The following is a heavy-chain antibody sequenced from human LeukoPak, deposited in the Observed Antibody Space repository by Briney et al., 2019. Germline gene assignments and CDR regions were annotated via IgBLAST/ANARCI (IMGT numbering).Heavy chain of an antibody. CDR3: ARGRLATTTVTTFFYYYMDV. D-gene: IGHD2/OR15-2a*01. CDR2: MNPSSGNT. CDR1: GYTFTGYY. V-gene: IGHV1-8*03. J-gene: IGHJ6*03. Sequence: ASVKVSCKASGYTFTGYYIHWVRQAPGQGLEWMGWMNPSSGNTGYAQKFQDRVTITRDTSISTAYMELNSLISEDTAVYYCARGRLATTTVTTFFYYYMDVWGRGTAVTVSS.